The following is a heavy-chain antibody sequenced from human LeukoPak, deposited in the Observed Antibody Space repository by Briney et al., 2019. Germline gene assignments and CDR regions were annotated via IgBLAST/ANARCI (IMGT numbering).Heavy chain of an antibody. J-gene: IGHJ3*02. CDR2: INWDDDK. D-gene: IGHD4-17*01. CDR1: GFSLSTSGMC. CDR3: ARVTVTTGARDAFDI. Sequence: SGPTLVNPTQTLTLTCTFSGFSLSTSGMCVSWIRQPPGKALEWLALINWDDDKYYRTSLKTRLTISKDTSKNHLVLTMTNMDPVDTATYYCARVTVTTGARDAFDIWGQGTMVTVSS. V-gene: IGHV2-70*01.